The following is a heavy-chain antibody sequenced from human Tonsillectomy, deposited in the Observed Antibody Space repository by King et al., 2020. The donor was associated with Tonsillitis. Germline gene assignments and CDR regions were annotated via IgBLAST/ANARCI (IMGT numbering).Heavy chain of an antibody. Sequence: VQLVESGAEVKKPGSSVKVSCKASGGTFSSYAISWVRQAPGQGLEWMGGIIPIFGTANYAQKVQGRVTITADESTSTAYMELSSLRSEDTAVYYCVAVAGTGDDYYYGMDVWGQGTTVTVSS. D-gene: IGHD6-19*01. CDR2: IIPIFGTA. V-gene: IGHV1-69*01. J-gene: IGHJ6*02. CDR3: VAVAGTGDDYYYGMDV. CDR1: GGTFSSYA.